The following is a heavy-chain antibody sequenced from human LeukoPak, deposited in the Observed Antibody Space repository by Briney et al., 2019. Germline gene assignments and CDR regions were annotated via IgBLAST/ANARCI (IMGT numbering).Heavy chain of an antibody. CDR3: ARYGDGGYSYGIDY. Sequence: ASVKVSCKASGYTFTSYDINWVRQATGQGLEWMGWMNPNSGNTNYAQKLQGRVTMTTDTSTSTAYMELRSLRSDDTAVYYCARYGDGGYSYGIDYWGQGTLVTVSS. CDR2: MNPNSGNT. D-gene: IGHD5-18*01. J-gene: IGHJ4*02. CDR1: GYTFTSYD. V-gene: IGHV1-18*01.